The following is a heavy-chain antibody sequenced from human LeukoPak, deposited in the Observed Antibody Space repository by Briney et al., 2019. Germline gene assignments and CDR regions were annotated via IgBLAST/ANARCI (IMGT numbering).Heavy chain of an antibody. V-gene: IGHV4-38-2*02. CDR3: ARGLMITFGGVIDY. CDR1: GYSISSGYY. D-gene: IGHD3-16*02. J-gene: IGHJ4*02. Sequence: SETLSLTCIVSGYSISSGYYWGWIRQPPGKGLEWIGNIHHSGSTYYNPSLKSRVTISVDTSKNQFSLKLSSVTAADTAVYYCARGLMITFGGVIDYWGQGTLVTVSS. CDR2: IHHSGST.